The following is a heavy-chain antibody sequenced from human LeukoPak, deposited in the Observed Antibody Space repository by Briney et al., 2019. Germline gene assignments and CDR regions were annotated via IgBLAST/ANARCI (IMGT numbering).Heavy chain of an antibody. CDR3: TRSAVVLPYYFDY. J-gene: IGHJ4*02. V-gene: IGHV1-24*01. CDR1: GYSLTELS. D-gene: IGHD3-22*01. Sequence: GASVKVSCKVSGYSLTELSMHWVRQAPGKGPEWMGCFDPENGETLYAQEFQGRVTLTEDTSTDTAYMELSSLRSEDTALYYCTRSAVVLPYYFDYWGQGTLVTASS. CDR2: FDPENGET.